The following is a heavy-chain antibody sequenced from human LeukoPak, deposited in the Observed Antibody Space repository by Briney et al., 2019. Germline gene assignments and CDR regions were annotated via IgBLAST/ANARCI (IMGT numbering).Heavy chain of an antibody. CDR3: ARANYYDISGYDY. CDR2: ITSSGSTI. Sequence: GGSLRLSCAASGFTFRSYEMNWVRQAPGKGLEWVPYITSSGSTIYYADSVKGRFTISRDNAKNSLYLQMNSLRAEDTAVYYCARANYYDISGYDYWGQGTLVTVSS. J-gene: IGHJ4*02. D-gene: IGHD3-22*01. V-gene: IGHV3-48*03. CDR1: GFTFRSYE.